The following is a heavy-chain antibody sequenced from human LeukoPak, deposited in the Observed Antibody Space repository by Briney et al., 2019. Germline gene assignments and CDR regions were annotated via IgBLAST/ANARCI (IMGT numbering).Heavy chain of an antibody. V-gene: IGHV3-48*04. CDR3: VRDQGGAVSY. D-gene: IGHD3-16*01. CDR1: GFTFSSYG. Sequence: GGSLRLSCAASGFTFSSYGMTWVRQAPGKGLEWVSYISSSSSTIYYADSVKGRFTISRDNAQNSLFLQMNSLRAEDTAVYYCVRDQGGAVSYWGQGTLVTVSS. J-gene: IGHJ4*02. CDR2: ISSSSSTI.